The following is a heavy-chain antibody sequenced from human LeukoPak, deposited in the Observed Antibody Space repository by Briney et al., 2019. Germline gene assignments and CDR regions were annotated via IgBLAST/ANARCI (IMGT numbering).Heavy chain of an antibody. V-gene: IGHV4-30-4*01. CDR1: GGSISSGDYY. CDR3: ASVSDYDSSGYYDIDS. CDR2: IYYSGST. Sequence: SETLSLTCTVSGGSISSGDYYWSWIRQPRGKGLEWIGYIYYSGSTYYNPSLKSRVIISVNTSKNQISLKLNSVTAADTAVYYCASVSDYDSSGYYDIDSWGQGTLVTVSS. J-gene: IGHJ4*02. D-gene: IGHD3-22*01.